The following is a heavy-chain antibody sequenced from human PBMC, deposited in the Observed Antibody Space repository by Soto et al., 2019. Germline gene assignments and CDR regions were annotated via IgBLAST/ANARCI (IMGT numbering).Heavy chain of an antibody. CDR3: AREETAWPLAYGLDV. CDR1: GFTFTSYS. CDR2: ISSRGDI. D-gene: IGHD2-21*02. Sequence: GGSLRLSCVASGFTFTSYSMNWVRQAPGKGLEWVSSISSRGDIYYADSVKGRFTISRDDAKNSVSLQMNGLRAEETAVYYCAREETAWPLAYGLDVWGQGTTVTVSS. V-gene: IGHV3-21*01. J-gene: IGHJ6*02.